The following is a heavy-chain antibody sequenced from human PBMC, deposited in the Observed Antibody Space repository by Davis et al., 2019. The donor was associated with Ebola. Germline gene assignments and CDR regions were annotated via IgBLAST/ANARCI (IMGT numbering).Heavy chain of an antibody. J-gene: IGHJ4*02. D-gene: IGHD3-3*01. CDR1: GYTFTSYA. Sequence: AASVKVSCKASGYTFTSYAMHWVRQAPGQRLEWMGWINAGNGNTKYSQKFQGRVTITRDTSASTAYMELSSLRSEDTAVYYCAREGTVLRFLEWSLFDYWGQGTLVTVSS. CDR2: INAGNGNT. CDR3: AREGTVLRFLEWSLFDY. V-gene: IGHV1-3*01.